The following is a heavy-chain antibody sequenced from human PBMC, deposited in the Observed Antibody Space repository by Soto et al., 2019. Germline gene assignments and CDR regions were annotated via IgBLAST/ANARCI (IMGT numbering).Heavy chain of an antibody. CDR3: ARRYSKYLPLDY. D-gene: IGHD4-4*01. CDR2: ISTSGSNI. J-gene: IGHJ4*02. CDR1: GFIFNRYE. Sequence: EVQLVESGGGLVQPGGSLRVSCEASGFIFNRYEMHWVRQAPGKGLEWVSYISTSGSNINYADSVTGRFTISRDNAKNSLYLDMSRLRAEDTAVYFCARRYSKYLPLDYWGQGTLVTVSS. V-gene: IGHV3-48*03.